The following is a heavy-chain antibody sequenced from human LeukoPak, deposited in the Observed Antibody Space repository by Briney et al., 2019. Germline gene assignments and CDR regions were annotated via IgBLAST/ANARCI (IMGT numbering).Heavy chain of an antibody. CDR2: INHSGST. CDR1: GGSFSGYY. J-gene: IGHJ4*02. V-gene: IGHV4-34*01. CDR3: ARERGYSSWSYFDY. D-gene: IGHD5-18*01. Sequence: PSETLSLTCAVYGGSFSGYYWSWIRQTPWKGLEWIGEINHSGSTNYNPSLKSRVTISVDTSKNQFSLKLSSVTAADTAVYYCARERGYSSWSYFDYWGQGTLVAVSS.